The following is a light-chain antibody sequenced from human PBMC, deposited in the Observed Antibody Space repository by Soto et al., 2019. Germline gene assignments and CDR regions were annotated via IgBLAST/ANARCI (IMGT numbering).Light chain of an antibody. CDR2: ATS. J-gene: IGKJ4*01. V-gene: IGKV1-27*01. CDR1: QDISNS. CDR3: PNYNSAPLT. Sequence: DIQMTQSPSSLSASVGDRVTITCRASQDISNSLAWYQQKPGEVPKVLIYATSILQSVFPARFSGSGSGTDFTLTSSGLQPEDVATYYWPNYNSAPLTFGGGTKVEI.